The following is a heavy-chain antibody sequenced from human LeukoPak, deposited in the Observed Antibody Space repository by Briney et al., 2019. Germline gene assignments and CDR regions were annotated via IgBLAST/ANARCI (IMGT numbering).Heavy chain of an antibody. D-gene: IGHD2-21*01. CDR3: AREIEHGEAFDI. V-gene: IGHV1-8*01. J-gene: IGHJ3*02. CDR1: GYTFTSYD. Sequence: GASVKVSCRASGYTFTSYDINWVRQATGQGLEWMGWMNPNSGNTGYAQKFQGRVTMTRNTSISTAYMELSSLRSEDTAVYYCAREIEHGEAFDIWGQGTMVTVSS. CDR2: MNPNSGNT.